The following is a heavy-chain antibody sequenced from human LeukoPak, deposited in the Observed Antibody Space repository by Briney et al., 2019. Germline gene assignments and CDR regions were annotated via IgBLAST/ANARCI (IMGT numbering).Heavy chain of an antibody. V-gene: IGHV1-2*02. D-gene: IGHD6-19*01. CDR3: ARWDSSGDCIDY. J-gene: IGHJ4*02. CDR2: INPNSGGT. CDR1: GYTFTGYY. Sequence: ASVKLSCNASGYTFTGYYMHWVRQAPGQGLEWMGWINPNSGGTNCAQEFQVRVTMTMDTSISTAFMELSRLRSDDTAVYYRARWDSSGDCIDYWGQGTLVTVSS.